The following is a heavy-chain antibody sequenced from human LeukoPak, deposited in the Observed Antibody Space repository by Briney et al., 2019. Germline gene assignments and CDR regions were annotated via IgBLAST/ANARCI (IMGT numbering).Heavy chain of an antibody. V-gene: IGHV5-51*01. D-gene: IGHD4-11*01. CDR1: GYSFSYYW. J-gene: IGHJ5*01. Sequence: GESLKISCQGSGYSFSYYWIAWLRQMPGKGLEWMGIINPGDSNTKYNPSLQGQVTISADTSTRTAYLQWSSLKASDTAIYYCARKKPTALRNNWFDSWGQGTLVTVSS. CDR2: INPGDSNT. CDR3: ARKKPTALRNNWFDS.